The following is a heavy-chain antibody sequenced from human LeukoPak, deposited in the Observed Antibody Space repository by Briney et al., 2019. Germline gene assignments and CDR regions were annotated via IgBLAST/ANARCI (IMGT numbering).Heavy chain of an antibody. CDR3: ARSQRVKYSSSWYYFDY. Sequence: PGGSLRLSCAASGFTFSDYYMSWIRQAPGKGLEWVSYISSSGSTIYYADSVKGRFTISRDNAKNSLYLQMNSLRAEDTAVYYCARSQRVKYSSSWYYFDYWGQGTLVTVSS. CDR2: ISSSGSTI. J-gene: IGHJ4*02. D-gene: IGHD6-13*01. CDR1: GFTFSDYY. V-gene: IGHV3-11*01.